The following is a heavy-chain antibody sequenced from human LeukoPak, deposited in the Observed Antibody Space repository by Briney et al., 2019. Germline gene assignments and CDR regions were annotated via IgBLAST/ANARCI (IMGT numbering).Heavy chain of an antibody. Sequence: ASVKVSCKASGYTFTSYDINWVRQATGQGLEWMGWMNPNSGNTGYAQKFQGRVTITADESTSTAYMELSSLRSEDTAVYYCARGSRDFWSDYYYMDVWGKGTTVTVSS. CDR3: ARGSRDFWSDYYYMDV. D-gene: IGHD3-3*01. J-gene: IGHJ6*03. CDR1: GYTFTSYD. CDR2: MNPNSGNT. V-gene: IGHV1-8*01.